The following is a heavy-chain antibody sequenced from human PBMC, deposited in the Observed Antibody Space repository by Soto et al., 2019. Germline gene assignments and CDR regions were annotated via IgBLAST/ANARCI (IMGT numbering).Heavy chain of an antibody. J-gene: IGHJ4*02. CDR3: ARRPLVVPAASY. Sequence: EVQLLESGGGLVQPGGSLRLSCAASGFTFSSYAMSWVRQAPGKGPEWVSAISGSGGSIYYADSVKGRFTISRDNSKNTLYLQMNSLRAEDTAVYYCARRPLVVPAASYWGQGTLVTVSS. D-gene: IGHD2-2*01. CDR2: ISGSGGSI. CDR1: GFTFSSYA. V-gene: IGHV3-23*01.